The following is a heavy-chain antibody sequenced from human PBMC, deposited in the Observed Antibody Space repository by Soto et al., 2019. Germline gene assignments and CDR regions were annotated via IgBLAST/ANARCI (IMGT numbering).Heavy chain of an antibody. CDR1: GYTVSNYG. J-gene: IGHJ4*02. CDR2: ISAYNGNT. Sequence: GASVKVSCKASGYTVSNYGVTCVRQAPGQGLEWMGWISAYNGNTNIAQKFRGRITMTTDTSTSTAYMELRSLRSDDTAVYYCARSHGDYAGYWGQGTLVTVSS. CDR3: ARSHGDYAGY. D-gene: IGHD4-17*01. V-gene: IGHV1-18*01.